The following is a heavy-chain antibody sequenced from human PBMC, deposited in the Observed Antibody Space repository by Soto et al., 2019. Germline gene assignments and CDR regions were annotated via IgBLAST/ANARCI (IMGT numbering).Heavy chain of an antibody. V-gene: IGHV3-23*01. CDR1: GFTFSTSA. CDR2: ISDNADTT. Sequence: EVHLLQSGGGLGQPGGSLKLSCVASGFTFSTSAMSWVRQAPGKGLEWVAGISDNADTTYNVDSVRGSFSISRDNTRNTLYRDMLSLKAEDTAVYYCAKPVGRTLSVAGPPPHCWGQGTLVTVSS. D-gene: IGHD6-19*01. J-gene: IGHJ4*01. CDR3: AKPVGRTLSVAGPPPHC.